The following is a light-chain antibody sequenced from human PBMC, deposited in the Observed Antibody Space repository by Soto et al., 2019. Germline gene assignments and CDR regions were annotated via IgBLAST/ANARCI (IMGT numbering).Light chain of an antibody. CDR3: QSYDTTLLA. CDR2: EDD. CDR1: SGSIASSY. J-gene: IGLJ2*01. Sequence: NFMLTQPHSVSESPGKTVTISCTRSSGSIASSYVQWYQLRPGSFPTTVIYEDDQRTAGVPDRFSGSVDTSSNSASLTISGLETEDEADYFCQSYDTTLLAFGGGTKLPVL. V-gene: IGLV6-57*01.